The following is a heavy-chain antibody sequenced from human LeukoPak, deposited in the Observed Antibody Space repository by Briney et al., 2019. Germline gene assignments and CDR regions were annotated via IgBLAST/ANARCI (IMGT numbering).Heavy chain of an antibody. CDR2: ISGSGGST. V-gene: IGHV3-23*01. CDR1: GFTFSSYA. D-gene: IGHD1-26*01. J-gene: IGHJ2*01. Sequence: SGGSLRLSCAASGFTFSSYAMSWVRQAPGKGLEWVSAISGSGGSTYYADSVKGRFTISRGNSKNTLYLQMNSLRAEDTAVYYCAKGGAPLDWYFDLWGRGTLVTVSS. CDR3: AKGGAPLDWYFDL.